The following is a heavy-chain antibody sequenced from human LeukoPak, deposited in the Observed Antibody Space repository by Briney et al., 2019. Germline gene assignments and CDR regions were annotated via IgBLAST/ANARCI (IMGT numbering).Heavy chain of an antibody. Sequence: ASVKVSCKVSGYTLTELSMHWVRQAPGKGLEWMGGFDPEDGEAIYAQKFQGRVTMTEDTSTDTAYMELSSLRSEDTAVYYCARVVRITIFGVVKPDFDYWGQGTLVTVSS. CDR1: GYTLTELS. J-gene: IGHJ4*02. V-gene: IGHV1-24*01. D-gene: IGHD3-3*01. CDR3: ARVVRITIFGVVKPDFDY. CDR2: FDPEDGEA.